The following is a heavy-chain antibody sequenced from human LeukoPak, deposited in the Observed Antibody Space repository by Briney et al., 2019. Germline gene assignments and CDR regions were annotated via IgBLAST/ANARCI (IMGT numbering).Heavy chain of an antibody. D-gene: IGHD4-17*01. V-gene: IGHV4-34*01. CDR1: GGSFSGYY. J-gene: IGHJ4*02. CDR3: ARGSPYGDYVDC. Sequence: SETLSLTCAVYGGSFSGYYWSWIRQPPGKGLEWIGEINHSGSTNYNPSLKSRVTISVDTSKNQFSLKLSSVTAADTAVYYCARGSPYGDYVDCWGQGTLVTVSS. CDR2: INHSGST.